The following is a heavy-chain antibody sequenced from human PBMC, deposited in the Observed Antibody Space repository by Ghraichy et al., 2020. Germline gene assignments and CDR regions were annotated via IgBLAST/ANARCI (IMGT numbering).Heavy chain of an antibody. J-gene: IGHJ6*02. Sequence: ASVKVSCKASGYTFTSYYMHWVRQAPGQGLEWMGIINPSGGSTSYAQKFQGRVTMTRDTSTSTVYMELSSLRSEDTAVYYCAREPTPPVRFLEWFDYYYYDGMDVWGQGTTVTVSS. CDR1: GYTFTSYY. D-gene: IGHD3-3*01. V-gene: IGHV1-46*01. CDR3: AREPTPPVRFLEWFDYYYYDGMDV. CDR2: INPSGGST.